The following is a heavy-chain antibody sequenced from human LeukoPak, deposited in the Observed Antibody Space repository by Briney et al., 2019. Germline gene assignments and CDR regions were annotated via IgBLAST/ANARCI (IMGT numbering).Heavy chain of an antibody. D-gene: IGHD3-10*01. CDR2: IYYSGST. J-gene: IGHJ4*02. V-gene: IGHV4-39*01. Sequence: PSETLSLTCTVSGGSISSSSYYWGWIRQPPGKGLEWIGSIYYSGSTYYNPSLKSRVTIPVDTSKNQFSLKLSSVTAADTAVYYCARNVLLLWFGDPSHFDYWGQGTLVTVSS. CDR1: GGSISSSSYY. CDR3: ARNVLLLWFGDPSHFDY.